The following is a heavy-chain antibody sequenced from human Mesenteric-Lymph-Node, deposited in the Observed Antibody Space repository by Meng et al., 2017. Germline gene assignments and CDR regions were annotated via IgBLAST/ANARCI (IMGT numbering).Heavy chain of an antibody. V-gene: IGHV1-3*01. CDR3: ARVVSIVASSSIFDY. D-gene: IGHD5-12*01. Sequence: ASVKVSCKASGYTFTFYTAHWVRQAPGQRLEWMGSINAGNGNTKYSQKFQGRVTITRDTSASTAYMELSSLRSEDTAVYYCARVVSIVASSSIFDYWGQGTLVTVSS. CDR1: GYTFTFYT. J-gene: IGHJ4*02. CDR2: INAGNGNT.